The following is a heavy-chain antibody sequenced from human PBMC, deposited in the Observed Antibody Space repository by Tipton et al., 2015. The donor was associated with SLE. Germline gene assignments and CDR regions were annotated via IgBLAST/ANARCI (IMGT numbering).Heavy chain of an antibody. CDR3: ARDPIVGTTDTYIDL. CDR1: GYSISRDSW. CDR2: VYRSGKT. V-gene: IGHV4-38-2*02. J-gene: IGHJ4*01. Sequence: TLSLTCVVSGYSISRDSWWGWIRQPPGKGLVWIGIVYRSGKTHYSPSLKSRVTISADTSKKQFSLKIVSVTTADTAVYFCARDPIVGTTDTYIDLWGQGTLVTVSS. D-gene: IGHD1-26*01.